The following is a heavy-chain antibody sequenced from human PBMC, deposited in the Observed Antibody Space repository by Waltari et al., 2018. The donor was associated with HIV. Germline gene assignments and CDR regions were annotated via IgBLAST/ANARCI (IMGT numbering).Heavy chain of an antibody. V-gene: IGHV1-8*01. CDR1: GYPFTNHD. J-gene: IGHJ5*02. Sequence: QGQLVQSGAEVKQSGASVRISCKASGYPFTNHDINWLRQATGQGLAWMGWMNPSTGNAGYAHNFQSRVSMTRDIPINTAYMELSGLTSHDTAVYYCSTSRPGAMFGDAWGQGTLVTVSS. CDR3: STSRPGAMFGDA. CDR2: MNPSTGNA. D-gene: IGHD3-3*01.